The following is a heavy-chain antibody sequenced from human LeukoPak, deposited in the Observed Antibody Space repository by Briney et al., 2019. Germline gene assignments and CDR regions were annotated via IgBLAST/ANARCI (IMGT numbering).Heavy chain of an antibody. CDR3: ARRGPNNGDWYLRAFDY. J-gene: IGHJ4*02. V-gene: IGHV5-51*01. D-gene: IGHD2-21*02. CDR2: IYPGNSNT. CDR1: GYSFTSYW. Sequence: GESLKISCKGSGYSFTSYWIGWVRQMPGKGLAWMGTIYPGNSNTRYSPSFQGQVTISADRSISTAYLQWSSLKASDTAVYYCARRGPNNGDWYLRAFDYWGQGTLVTVSS.